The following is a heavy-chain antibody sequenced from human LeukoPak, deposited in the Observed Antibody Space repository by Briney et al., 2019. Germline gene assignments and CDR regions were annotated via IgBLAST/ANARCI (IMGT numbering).Heavy chain of an antibody. D-gene: IGHD5-18*01. CDR1: GITFSSYG. J-gene: IGHJ4*02. V-gene: IGHV3-30*02. CDR3: AKDLQLWSFGGDY. Sequence: GGSLRLSCAASGITFSSYGMHWVRQAPGKGLEWVAFIRYDGSNKYYADSVKGRFTISRDNSKNTLYLQMNSLRAEDTAVYYCAKDLQLWSFGGDYWGQGTLVTVSS. CDR2: IRYDGSNK.